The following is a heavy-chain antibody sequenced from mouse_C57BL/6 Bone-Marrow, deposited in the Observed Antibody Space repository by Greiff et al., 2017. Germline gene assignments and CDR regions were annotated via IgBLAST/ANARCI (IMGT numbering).Heavy chain of an antibody. V-gene: IGHV1-55*01. D-gene: IGHD2-5*01. CDR1: GYTFTSYW. Sequence: QVQLQQPGAELVKPGASVKMSCKASGYTFTSYWITWVKQRPGQGLEWIGDIYPGSGSTNYNEKFKSKATLTVDTSSSTAYMQLSSLTSEDSAVYYCARSYSNFFYAMDYWGQGTSVTVSS. CDR2: IYPGSGST. J-gene: IGHJ4*01. CDR3: ARSYSNFFYAMDY.